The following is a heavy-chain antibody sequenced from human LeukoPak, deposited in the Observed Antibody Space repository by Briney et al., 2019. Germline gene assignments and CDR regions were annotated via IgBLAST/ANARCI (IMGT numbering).Heavy chain of an antibody. CDR1: GGSFSGYY. D-gene: IGHD6-13*01. V-gene: IGHV4-34*01. CDR3: ARGPSYGSSRGYGMDV. J-gene: IGHJ6*02. CDR2: INHSGST. Sequence: PSETLSLTCAVYGGSFSGYYWSWIRQPPGKGLEWIGEINHSGSTNYNPSLKSRVTISVDTSKNQFSLKLSSVTAADTAVYYCARGPSYGSSRGYGMDVWGQGTTVTVSS.